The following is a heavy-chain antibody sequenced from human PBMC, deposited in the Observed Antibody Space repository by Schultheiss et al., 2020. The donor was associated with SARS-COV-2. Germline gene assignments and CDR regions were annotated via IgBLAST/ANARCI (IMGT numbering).Heavy chain of an antibody. CDR2: TRNKANSYTT. Sequence: GGSLRLSCAASGFTFSDYAMSWVRQAPGKGLEWVGRTRNKANSYTTEYAASVKGRFTISRDDSKNSLYLQMNSLKTEDTAVYYCARGLGYGDLNWFDPWGQGTLVTVSS. V-gene: IGHV3-72*01. CDR1: GFTFSDYA. D-gene: IGHD4-17*01. J-gene: IGHJ5*02. CDR3: ARGLGYGDLNWFDP.